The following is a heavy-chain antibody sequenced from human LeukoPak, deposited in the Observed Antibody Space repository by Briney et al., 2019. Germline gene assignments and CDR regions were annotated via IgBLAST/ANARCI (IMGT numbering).Heavy chain of an antibody. J-gene: IGHJ3*02. CDR3: ARPNMVRGAQGAFDI. CDR1: GGTFSSYA. CDR2: IIPIFGTA. Sequence: ASVKVSCKASGGTFSSYAISWVRQAPGQGLEWMGRIIPIFGTANYAQKFQGRVTITTDESTSTAYMELSSLRSEDTAVYYCARPNMVRGAQGAFDIWGQRTMVTVSS. V-gene: IGHV1-69*05. D-gene: IGHD3-10*01.